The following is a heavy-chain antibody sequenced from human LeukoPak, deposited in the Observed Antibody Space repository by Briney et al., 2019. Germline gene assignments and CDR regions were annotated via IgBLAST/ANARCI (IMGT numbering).Heavy chain of an antibody. CDR1: GFTFSTFW. J-gene: IGHJ4*02. D-gene: IGHD6-13*01. Sequence: GGSLRLSCAASGFTFSTFWMTWVRQAPGKGLEWVANIKPDGSEKSYVDSVKGRFTVARDNAKNSLYLHMNSLRAEDTALYYCTRNTVAAAGDDWGQGTLVTVSS. CDR2: IKPDGSEK. CDR3: TRNTVAAAGDD. V-gene: IGHV3-7*01.